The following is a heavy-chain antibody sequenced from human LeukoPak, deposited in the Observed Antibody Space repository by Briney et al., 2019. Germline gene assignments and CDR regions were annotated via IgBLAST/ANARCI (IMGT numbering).Heavy chain of an antibody. J-gene: IGHJ5*02. CDR2: LNWNGGGR. CDR3: ARDAAPSGRSWFDP. V-gene: IGHV3-20*04. Sequence: GGSLRLSCTVSGFTFEDYGMNWVRQVPGKEPEWVSGLNWNGGGRRYADSVKGRLIISRDNAKGVLYLQLNDLRVEDTALYYCARDAAPSGRSWFDPWGQGTLVTVSS. D-gene: IGHD6-25*01. CDR1: GFTFEDYG.